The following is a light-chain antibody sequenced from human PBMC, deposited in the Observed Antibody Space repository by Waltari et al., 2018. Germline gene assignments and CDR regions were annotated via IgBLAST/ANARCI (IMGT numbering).Light chain of an antibody. Sequence: SYVLTQPPSVSVAPGETASIACGGNNIGIRSVHWYQQKPGQAPVLVIYSDTDRPSGIPELFSGSNSGNTATLTISRVEAGDEADYYCQVWDSNNDHAFWVFGGGTNLTVL. CDR2: SDT. CDR1: NIGIRS. V-gene: IGLV3-21*04. J-gene: IGLJ3*02. CDR3: QVWDSNNDHAFWV.